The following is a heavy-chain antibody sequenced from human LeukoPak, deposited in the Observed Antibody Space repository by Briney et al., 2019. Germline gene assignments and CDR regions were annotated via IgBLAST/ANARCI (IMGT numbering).Heavy chain of an antibody. CDR3: ARVARVGNYYDSSGYYGGNWYDP. D-gene: IGHD3-22*01. CDR2: IYYSGST. CDR1: GGSSSSSSYY. V-gene: IGHV4-39*07. J-gene: IGHJ5*02. Sequence: PSETLSLTCTVSGGSSSSSSYYWGWIRQPPGKGLEWIGSIYYSGSTYYNPSLKSRVTISVDTSKNQFSLKLSSVTAADTAVYYCARVARVGNYYDSSGYYGGNWYDPWGQGTLVTVSS.